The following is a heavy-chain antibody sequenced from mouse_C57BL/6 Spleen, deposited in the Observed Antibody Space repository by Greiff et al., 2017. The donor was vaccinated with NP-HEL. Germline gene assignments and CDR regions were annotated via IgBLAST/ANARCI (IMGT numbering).Heavy chain of an antibody. V-gene: IGHV5-17*01. D-gene: IGHD1-1*01. CDR3: ARSGSTWFAY. CDR1: GFTFSDYG. Sequence: DVHLVESGGGLVKPGGSLKLSCAASGFTFSDYGMHWVRQAPEKGLEWVAYISSGSSTIYYADTVKGRFTISRDNAKNTLFLQRTSLMSVDTAMYYCARSGSTWFAYWGQGTLVTVSA. CDR2: ISSGSSTI. J-gene: IGHJ3*01.